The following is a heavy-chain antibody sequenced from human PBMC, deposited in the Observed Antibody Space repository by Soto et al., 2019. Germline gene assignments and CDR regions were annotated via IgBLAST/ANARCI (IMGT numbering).Heavy chain of an antibody. CDR1: GFTFSRYN. CDR2: ITAAGDTQ. Sequence: EVQLLESGGGLVQSGGSLRLSCLASGFTFSRYNINWVRQAPGKGLEWVAGITAAGDTQYYADSVKGRFGISRDNAKNSLYLQMDSLRDDDTAVYYCARDLSNFGSGTIDFWGLGTLVTVSS. V-gene: IGHV3-48*02. D-gene: IGHD3-10*01. CDR3: ARDLSNFGSGTIDF. J-gene: IGHJ4*02.